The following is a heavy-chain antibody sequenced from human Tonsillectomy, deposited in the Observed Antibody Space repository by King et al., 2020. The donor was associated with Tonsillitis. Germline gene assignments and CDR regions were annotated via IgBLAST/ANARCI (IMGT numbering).Heavy chain of an antibody. D-gene: IGHD6-19*01. CDR1: GFTFSSYG. J-gene: IGHJ1*01. V-gene: IGHV3-30*18. CDR2: ISYDGSNK. Sequence: VQLVESGGGVVKPGRSLRVSCAASGFTFSSYGMHWVRQAPGKGLEWVAVISYDGSNKYYAESVKGRFTISRDNSKNTLYLQMNSLRAEDTAVYYCAKEALAVVGTGDFQHWGQGTLVTVSS. CDR3: AKEALAVVGTGDFQH.